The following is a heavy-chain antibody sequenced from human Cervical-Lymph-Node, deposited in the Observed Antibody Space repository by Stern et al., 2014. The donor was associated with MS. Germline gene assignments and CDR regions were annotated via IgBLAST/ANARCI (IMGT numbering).Heavy chain of an antibody. CDR2: INTNTGNP. CDR3: ARDLRDISGYYLDS. J-gene: IGHJ4*02. D-gene: IGHD3-22*01. CDR1: GYSFNRYA. Sequence: QVQLVESGSELRKPGASVKVSCKASGYSFNRYAVTWVRQAPGQGLEWLGWINTNTGNPTYAQGFTGRFVFSLDTSVSTTYLHISSLKDEDTAVYYCARDLRDISGYYLDSWGQGSLVTVSS. V-gene: IGHV7-4-1*02.